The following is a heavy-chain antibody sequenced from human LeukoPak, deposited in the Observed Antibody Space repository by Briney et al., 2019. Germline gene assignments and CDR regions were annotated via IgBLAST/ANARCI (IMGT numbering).Heavy chain of an antibody. V-gene: IGHV4-4*02. Sequence: SETLSLTCAVSGGSISSSNWWSWVRQPPGKGLEWIGEIYHSGSTNYNPSLKSRVTISVDKSKNQFSLKLSSVTAADTAVYYCARDRYSSGWYDQYNWFDPWGQGTLVTVSS. CDR1: GGSISSSNW. CDR3: ARDRYSSGWYDQYNWFDP. D-gene: IGHD6-19*01. J-gene: IGHJ5*02. CDR2: IYHSGST.